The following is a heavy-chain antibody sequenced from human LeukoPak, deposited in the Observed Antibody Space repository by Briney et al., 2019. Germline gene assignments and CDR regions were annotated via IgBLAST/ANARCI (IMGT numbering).Heavy chain of an antibody. V-gene: IGHV4-4*02. CDR1: GRSISSNHW. CDR2: IDNSGKI. D-gene: IGHD3-22*01. CDR3: ATDYFKYNDGSGPFEY. Sequence: PSGTLSLTCAVSGRSISSNHWWSWVRQSPAKGLEWIGEIDNSGKINYNPSLKSRVSVSVDKSKNNFSLKMTSMTAADTAIYFCATDYFKYNDGSGPFEYWGQGTLVTVSS. J-gene: IGHJ4*02.